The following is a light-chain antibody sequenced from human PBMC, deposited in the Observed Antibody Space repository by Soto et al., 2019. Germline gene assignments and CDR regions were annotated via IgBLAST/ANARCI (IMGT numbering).Light chain of an antibody. CDR3: QKYSRAPWT. CDR1: HDIGNF. CDR2: TAS. Sequence: DIQVTQSPSSLSASVGDRVTITCRASHDIGNFLAWYQQRPGKVPKLLIHTASTLQSGIPSRFSGSGSGTDFTLTISSLQPEDVETYYCQKYSRAPWTFGQGTKVDIK. J-gene: IGKJ1*01. V-gene: IGKV1-27*01.